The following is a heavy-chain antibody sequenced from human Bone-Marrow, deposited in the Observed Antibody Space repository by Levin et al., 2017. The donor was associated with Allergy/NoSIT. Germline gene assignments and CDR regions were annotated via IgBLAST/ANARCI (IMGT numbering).Heavy chain of an antibody. Sequence: SQTLSLTCTVSGASISRSNYYWGWIRQPPGKGLEWIGTFSHSGSTSYTPSLKSRVTISVDTSKNQFSVSLSSVTAADTAVYYCNVAATRRAFDVWGQGTMVTVSS. J-gene: IGHJ3*01. V-gene: IGHV4-39*01. D-gene: IGHD2-15*01. CDR3: NVAATRRAFDV. CDR1: GASISRSNYY. CDR2: FSHSGST.